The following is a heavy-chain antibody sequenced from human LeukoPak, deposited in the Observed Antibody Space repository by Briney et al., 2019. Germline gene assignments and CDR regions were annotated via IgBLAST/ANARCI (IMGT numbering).Heavy chain of an antibody. CDR2: IYTGNST. D-gene: IGHD2-8*01. CDR1: GFTVSTNY. CDR3: ARDNPTGVGVSMDV. J-gene: IGHJ6*03. V-gene: IGHV3-53*01. Sequence: GGSLRLSCAASGFTVSTNYMTWVRQAPGKGLEWVSLIYTGNSTYYADSVKGRFTISRDNSKNTLYLKMNSLRAEDTALYYCARDNPTGVGVSMDVWGKGTTVTVSS.